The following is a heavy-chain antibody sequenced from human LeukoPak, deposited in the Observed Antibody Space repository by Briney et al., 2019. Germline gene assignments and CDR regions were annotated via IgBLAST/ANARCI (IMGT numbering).Heavy chain of an antibody. Sequence: GGSLRLSCAASGFTFSSYAMSWVRQAPGKGLEWVSAISGSGGSTYYADSVKGRFTISRDNSKNTLYLQMNSLRAEDTAVYYCAKGPYYYESSGYYYWGQGTLVTVSS. J-gene: IGHJ4*02. CDR1: GFTFSSYA. D-gene: IGHD3-22*01. CDR2: ISGSGGST. CDR3: AKGPYYYESSGYYY. V-gene: IGHV3-23*01.